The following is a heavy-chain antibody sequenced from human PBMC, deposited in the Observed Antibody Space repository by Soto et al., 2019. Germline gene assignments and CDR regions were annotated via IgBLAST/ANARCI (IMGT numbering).Heavy chain of an antibody. J-gene: IGHJ6*02. D-gene: IGHD5-18*01. Sequence: PGAPMLICCTGSGYSFTSYWIGWVRPMPGKGLEWMGIIYPGDSDTRYSPSFQGQFTISADKSISTAYLQWSSLKASDTAMYYCARLYTSIVTTPDNYGMDVWGQGTTVTVSS. CDR3: ARLYTSIVTTPDNYGMDV. V-gene: IGHV5-51*01. CDR1: GYSFTSYW. CDR2: IYPGDSDT.